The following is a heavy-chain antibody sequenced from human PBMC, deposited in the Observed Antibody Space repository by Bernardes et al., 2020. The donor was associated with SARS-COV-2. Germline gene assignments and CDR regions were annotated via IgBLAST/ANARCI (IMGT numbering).Heavy chain of an antibody. D-gene: IGHD2-21*02. J-gene: IGHJ2*01. CDR3: ARDFVVGDDLWYFDV. CDR2: VTGDGGII. V-gene: IGHV3-23*01. Sequence: GGSLRLSCVVSGFTFSRHAMGWARQAPGRGLEWVSGVTGDGGIIFYADSVKGRFTISKDSSKNTVYLQMNSLTAEDTAMYYCARDFVVGDDLWYFDVRGRGTPVIVSP. CDR1: GFTFSRHA.